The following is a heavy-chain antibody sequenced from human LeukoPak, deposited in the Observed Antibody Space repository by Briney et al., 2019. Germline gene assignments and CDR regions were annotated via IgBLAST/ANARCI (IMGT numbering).Heavy chain of an antibody. CDR1: GFTFSSYA. CDR3: AKGLVGITLGIDY. V-gene: IGHV3-30*18. CDR2: ISYDGSNK. Sequence: GGSLRLSCAASGFTFSSYAMSWVRQAPGKGLEWVAVISYDGSNKYYADSVKGRFTISRDNSKNTLYLQMNSLRAEDTAVYYCAKGLVGITLGIDYWGQGTLVTVSS. J-gene: IGHJ4*02. D-gene: IGHD7-27*01.